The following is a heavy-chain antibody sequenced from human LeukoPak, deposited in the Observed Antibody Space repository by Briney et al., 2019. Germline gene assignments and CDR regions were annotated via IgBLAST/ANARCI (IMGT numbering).Heavy chain of an antibody. CDR1: GGSVSSGSYY. D-gene: IGHD3-10*01. J-gene: IGHJ5*02. CDR3: ARGGSGSYYNPPFDP. CDR2: IYYSGST. Sequence: SETLSLTCTVSGGSVSSGSYYWSWIRQPPGKGLEWIGYIYYSGSTNYNPSLKSRVTISVDTSKNQFSLKLSSVTAADTAVYYCARGGSGSYYNPPFDPWGQETLVTVSS. V-gene: IGHV4-61*01.